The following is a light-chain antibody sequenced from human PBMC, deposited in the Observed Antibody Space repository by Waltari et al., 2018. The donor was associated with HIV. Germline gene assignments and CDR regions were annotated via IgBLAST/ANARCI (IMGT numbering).Light chain of an antibody. CDR1: QSVSSN. CDR2: GAS. J-gene: IGKJ4*01. V-gene: IGKV3-15*01. CDR3: QQYNNATPLT. Sequence: EIVMTQSPAALSVFPGERATLSCRASQSVSSNLAWYQQNPGQAPRQLIYGASTWANGNPARFSGSESGTEVNLKISSLQSEDFAVYYCQQYNNATPLTFGGGTKVEIK.